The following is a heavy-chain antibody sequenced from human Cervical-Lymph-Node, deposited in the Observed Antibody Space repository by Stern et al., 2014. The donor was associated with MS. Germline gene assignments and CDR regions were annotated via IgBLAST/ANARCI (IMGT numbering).Heavy chain of an antibody. CDR2: IIPMSGTE. V-gene: IGHV1-69*01. Sequence: QVQLVESGAEVKKPGSPVRVSCKASGGTFTTYAISWVRQAPGQGLEWMGGIIPMSGTEKYAQKFQGRVTITADASTTTAYMELSSLKVDDTAVYYCARDLSGIGYYDYWGQGTLVAVSS. CDR1: GGTFTTYA. J-gene: IGHJ4*02. D-gene: IGHD3-22*01. CDR3: ARDLSGIGYYDY.